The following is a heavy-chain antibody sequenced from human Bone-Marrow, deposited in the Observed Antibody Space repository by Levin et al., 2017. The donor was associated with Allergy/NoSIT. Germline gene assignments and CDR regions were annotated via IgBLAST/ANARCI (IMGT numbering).Heavy chain of an antibody. V-gene: IGHV3-53*01. D-gene: IGHD3-9*01. CDR2: IYSGGST. CDR1: GFTVSSHY. J-gene: IGHJ2*01. Sequence: GESLKISCAASGFTVSSHYMSWVRQAPGKGLEWVSVIYSGGSTYYADSVKGRFTISRDNSKNTLYLQMNSLRAEDTAVYYCARVLTGPWYFDLWGRGTLVTVSS. CDR3: ARVLTGPWYFDL.